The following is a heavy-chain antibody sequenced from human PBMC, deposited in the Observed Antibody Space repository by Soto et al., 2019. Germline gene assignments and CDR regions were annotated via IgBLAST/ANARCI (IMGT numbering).Heavy chain of an antibody. D-gene: IGHD6-19*01. Sequence: EVQLVESGGGLVQPGGSLRLSCAASGFTFSNHWMHWVRQAPGKGLVWVSRINSDGSTTTYADSVKGRFTISRDNAKNTLYLQLNSLSAEDTALNYCASGYSSGPDYWGQGTLATVSS. V-gene: IGHV3-74*01. J-gene: IGHJ4*02. CDR2: INSDGSTT. CDR1: GFTFSNHW. CDR3: ASGYSSGPDY.